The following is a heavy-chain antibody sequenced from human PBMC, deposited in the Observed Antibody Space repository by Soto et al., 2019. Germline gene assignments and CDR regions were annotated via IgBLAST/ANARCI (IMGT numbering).Heavy chain of an antibody. V-gene: IGHV3-53*05. D-gene: IGHD6-19*01. J-gene: IGHJ4*02. CDR1: GFTVSTNY. Sequence: GGSLRLSCAASGFTVSTNYMSWVRQAPGKGLEWVSGIYSGDSTSYADSVRGRFTISRDNSKDTVYLQINSLRRDDTAMYFCAKVMTEYSGVAIDHWGQGTLVTVSS. CDR3: AKVMTEYSGVAIDH. CDR2: IYSGDST.